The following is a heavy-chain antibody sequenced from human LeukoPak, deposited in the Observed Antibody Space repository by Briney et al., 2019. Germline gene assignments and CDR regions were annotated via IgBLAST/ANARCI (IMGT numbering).Heavy chain of an antibody. V-gene: IGHV4-34*01. Sequence: SETLSLTCAVYGGSFSGYYWSWIRQPPGKGLEWIGEINHSGSTNYNPSLKSRVTISVDTSKNQFSLKLSSVTAADTAVYYCARHFTFGITMFRRLQPGYFDYWGQGTLVTVSS. CDR2: INHSGST. J-gene: IGHJ4*02. CDR3: ARHFTFGITMFRRLQPGYFDY. D-gene: IGHD3-10*02. CDR1: GGSFSGYY.